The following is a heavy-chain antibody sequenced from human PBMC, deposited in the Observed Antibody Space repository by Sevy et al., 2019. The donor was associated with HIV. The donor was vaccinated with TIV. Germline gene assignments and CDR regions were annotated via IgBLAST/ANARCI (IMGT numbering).Heavy chain of an antibody. CDR3: ARALGPPYYFDY. CDR2: ISSSSSYI. CDR1: GFTFSSYS. Sequence: GGSLRLSCAASGFTFSSYSMNWVRQAPGKGLEWVSSISSSSSYIYYADSVKGRFTISRDNAKNSLYLQMNSLRAEDTAVYYCARALGPPYYFDYWGQETLVTVSS. J-gene: IGHJ4*02. V-gene: IGHV3-21*01. D-gene: IGHD1-26*01.